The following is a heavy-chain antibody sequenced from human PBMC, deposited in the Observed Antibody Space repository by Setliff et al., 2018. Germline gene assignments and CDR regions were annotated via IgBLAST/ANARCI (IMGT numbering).Heavy chain of an antibody. CDR3: ARGSGRGYSYGLFDY. CDR2: IFYSGYT. CDR1: GGSVSTYY. D-gene: IGHD5-18*01. Sequence: KPSETLSLTCTVSGGSVSTYYWGWIRQPPGKGLEWIGFIFYSGYTHYNPSLKSRVTMSVDVSRDQFSLELSSVTAADTAVYFCARGSGRGYSYGLFDYWGQGSLVTVSS. J-gene: IGHJ4*02. V-gene: IGHV4-59*02.